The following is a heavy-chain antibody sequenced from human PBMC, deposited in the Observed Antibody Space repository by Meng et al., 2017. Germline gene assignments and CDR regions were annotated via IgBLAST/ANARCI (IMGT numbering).Heavy chain of an antibody. D-gene: IGHD3-22*01. V-gene: IGHV3-21*01. CDR1: GFTFSSYS. CDR2: ISSISSYI. Sequence: GESLKISCAASGFTFSSYSMNWVRQAPGQGLEWVSSISSISSYIYYADSVKGRFTISRDNAKNSLYLQMNSLRAEDTAVYYCARALFDDSSGYYNSLDYWGQGTLVTVSS. J-gene: IGHJ4*02. CDR3: ARALFDDSSGYYNSLDY.